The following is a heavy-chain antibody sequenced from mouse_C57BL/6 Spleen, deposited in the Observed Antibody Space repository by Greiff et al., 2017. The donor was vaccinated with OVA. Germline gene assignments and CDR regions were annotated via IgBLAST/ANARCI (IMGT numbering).Heavy chain of an antibody. CDR1: GFTFSDYG. Sequence: EVKVVESGGGLVKPGGSLKLSCAASGFTFSDYGMHWVRQAPEKGLEWVAYISSGSSTIYYADTVKGRFTISRDNAKNTLFLQMTSLRSEDTAMYYCATDDGFTGFDYWGQGTTLTVSS. J-gene: IGHJ2*01. CDR2: ISSGSSTI. D-gene: IGHD2-3*01. CDR3: ATDDGFTGFDY. V-gene: IGHV5-17*01.